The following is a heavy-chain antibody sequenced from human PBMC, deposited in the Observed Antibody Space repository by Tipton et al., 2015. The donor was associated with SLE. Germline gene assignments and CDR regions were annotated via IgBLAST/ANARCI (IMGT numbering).Heavy chain of an antibody. J-gene: IGHJ6*02. D-gene: IGHD3-3*01. CDR3: AKDGVFFGVVLTGMDV. CDR2: ISGDGSGT. CDR1: GFTFSNYA. Sequence: SLRLSCAASGFTFSNYAMHWVRQAPGKGLEYVSSISGDGSGTSYASSVKGRFTISRDNSKNTLFLHMGSLRAEDMAVYYCAKDGVFFGVVLTGMDVWGQGTTVTVSS. V-gene: IGHV3-64*01.